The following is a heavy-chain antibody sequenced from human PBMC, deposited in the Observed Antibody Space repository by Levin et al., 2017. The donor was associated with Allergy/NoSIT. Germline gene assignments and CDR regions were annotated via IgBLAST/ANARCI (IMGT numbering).Heavy chain of an antibody. CDR1: GFTFSSYA. V-gene: IGHV3-64D*06. CDR3: VKDQDYYGSGSHNVPLHY. D-gene: IGHD3-10*01. Sequence: GGSLRLSCSASGFTFSSYAMHWVRQAPGKGLEYVSAISSNGGSTYYADSVKGRFTISRDNSKNTLYLQMSSLRAEDTAVYYCVKDQDYYGSGSHNVPLHYWGQGTLVTVSS. CDR2: ISSNGGST. J-gene: IGHJ4*02.